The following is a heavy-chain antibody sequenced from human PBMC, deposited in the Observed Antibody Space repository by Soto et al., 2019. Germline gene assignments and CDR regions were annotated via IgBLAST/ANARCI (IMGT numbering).Heavy chain of an antibody. V-gene: IGHV1-18*01. CDR1: GYTFTSYG. J-gene: IGHJ4*02. CDR3: ARDNSPYDYVWGSYRVLGH. Sequence: QVQLVQSGAEVKKPGASVQVSCKASGYTFTSYGISWVRQAPGQGLEWMGWISAYNGTTNYAQKLQGRVTMTTDTSTSTAYMELRSLRSDYTAVYYCARDNSPYDYVWGSYRVLGHWGQGTLVTVSS. CDR2: ISAYNGTT. D-gene: IGHD3-16*02.